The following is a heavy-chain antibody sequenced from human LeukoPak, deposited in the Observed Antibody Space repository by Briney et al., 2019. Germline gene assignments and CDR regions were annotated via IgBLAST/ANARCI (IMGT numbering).Heavy chain of an antibody. CDR3: ARVYNWFDP. CDR1: GGSISSSNYY. V-gene: IGHV4-39*01. Sequence: SETLSLTCTVSGGSISSSNYYWGWIRQPPGKGLEWIGNIYYSGSTYYNPSLKSRVAISVDTSKNQFSLKLSSVTAADTAVYYCARVYNWFDPWGQGTLVTVPP. J-gene: IGHJ5*02. CDR2: IYYSGST.